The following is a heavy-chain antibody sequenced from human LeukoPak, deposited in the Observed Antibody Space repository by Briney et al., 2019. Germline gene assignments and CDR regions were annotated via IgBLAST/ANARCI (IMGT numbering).Heavy chain of an antibody. V-gene: IGHV3-66*01. CDR3: GLRFDY. CDR1: GFTFSSHF. J-gene: IGHJ4*02. Sequence: GGSLRLSCAASGFTFSSHFMSLGRPPPGKGLEWVSGIYSGSSTYYADSVKGRFTISRDNSKNTLYLQMNSLRAEDTAVYYCGLRFDYWGQGTLVTVSS. CDR2: IYSGSST.